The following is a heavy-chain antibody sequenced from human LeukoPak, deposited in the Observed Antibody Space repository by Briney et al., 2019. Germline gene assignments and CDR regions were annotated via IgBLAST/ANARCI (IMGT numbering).Heavy chain of an antibody. J-gene: IGHJ4*02. CDR3: ATSRYSTGWYRFDF. Sequence: GGSLRLSCAASGFTFDVYDMHWVRLAPGKGLEWVSGISWNSGRIVYADSVQGRFTISRDNARNFLYLQMNTLRPEDTALYYCATSRYSTGWYRFDFWGQGTLVTVSS. CDR2: ISWNSGRI. CDR1: GFTFDVYD. V-gene: IGHV3-9*01. D-gene: IGHD6-19*01.